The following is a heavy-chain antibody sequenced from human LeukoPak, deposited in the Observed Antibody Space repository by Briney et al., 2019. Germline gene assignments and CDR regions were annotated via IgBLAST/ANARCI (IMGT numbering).Heavy chain of an antibody. CDR3: ARAQKLMVRGPHHYFFDY. V-gene: IGHV1-46*01. CDR1: GYTFTSYY. CDR2: INPSGGSI. J-gene: IGHJ4*02. Sequence: PGGSLRLSCAASGYTFTSYYMHWVRQAPGQGLEWVGIINPSGGSISYAQKFQGRVTMNRDTYTSTVYMELSSLSSEDTAVYYCARAQKLMVRGPHHYFFDYWPQGTLVTVSS. D-gene: IGHD3-10*01.